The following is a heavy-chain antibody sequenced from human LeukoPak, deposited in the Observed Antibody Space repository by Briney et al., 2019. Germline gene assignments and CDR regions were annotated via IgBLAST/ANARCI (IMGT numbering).Heavy chain of an antibody. CDR2: ISGSGGST. D-gene: IGHD6-13*01. V-gene: IGHV3-23*01. J-gene: IGHJ4*02. Sequence: GGSLRLSCAASGFTFSSYAMSWVRQAPGKGLEWVSAISGSGGSTYYADSVKGRFTISRDNSKNTLYLQMNSLRAEDTAVYYCAKDRISSRWYLYFDYWGQGTLVTVSS. CDR1: GFTFSSYA. CDR3: AKDRISSRWYLYFDY.